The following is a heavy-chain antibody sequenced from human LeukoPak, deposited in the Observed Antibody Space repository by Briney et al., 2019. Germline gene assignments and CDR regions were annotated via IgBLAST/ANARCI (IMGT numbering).Heavy chain of an antibody. CDR2: IKQDGSEK. D-gene: IGHD3-10*01. V-gene: IGHV3-7*01. CDR3: AKESYGSGSYYNWVYYYYYMDV. CDR1: GFTFSSYW. J-gene: IGHJ6*03. Sequence: GGSLRLSCAASGFTFSSYWMSWVRQAPGKGLEWVANIKQDGSEKYYVDSVKGRFTISRDNAKNSVYLQMNSLRAEDTAVYYCAKESYGSGSYYNWVYYYYYMDVWGKGTTVTISS.